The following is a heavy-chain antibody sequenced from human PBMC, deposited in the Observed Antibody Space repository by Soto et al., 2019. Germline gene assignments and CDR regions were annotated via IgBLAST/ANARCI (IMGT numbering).Heavy chain of an antibody. CDR1: GGSISSSSYY. Sequence: SETLSLTCTVSGGSISSSSYYWGWIRQPPGKGLEWIGSIYYSGSTYYNPSLKSRVTISVDTSKNQFSLKLGSVTAADTAVYYCASFPYYYDSSGYYHAAFDIWGQGTMVTVSS. V-gene: IGHV4-39*01. CDR3: ASFPYYYDSSGYYHAAFDI. CDR2: IYYSGST. D-gene: IGHD3-22*01. J-gene: IGHJ3*02.